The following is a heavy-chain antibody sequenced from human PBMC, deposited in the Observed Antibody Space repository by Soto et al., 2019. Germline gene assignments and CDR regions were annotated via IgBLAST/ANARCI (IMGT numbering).Heavy chain of an antibody. Sequence: QVQLVESGGGVVQPGRSLRLPCAASGFTFSSYAMHWVRQAPGKGLEWVAVISYDGSNKYYADSVKGRFTISRDNSKNTLYLQMNSLRAEDTAVYYCASGGVYDYVWGSYRYDFDYWGQGTLVTVSS. CDR2: ISYDGSNK. CDR3: ASGGVYDYVWGSYRYDFDY. J-gene: IGHJ4*02. V-gene: IGHV3-30-3*01. D-gene: IGHD3-16*02. CDR1: GFTFSSYA.